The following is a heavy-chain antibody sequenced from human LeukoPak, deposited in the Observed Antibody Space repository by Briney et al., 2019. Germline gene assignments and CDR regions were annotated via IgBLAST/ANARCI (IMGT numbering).Heavy chain of an antibody. V-gene: IGHV3-48*01. Sequence: GGSLRLSCAASGFTFSSYSMNWVRQAPGKGLEWVSYISSSSSTIYYADSVKGRFTISRDNAKNSLYLQMNSLRAEDTAVYYCARASYDFWSGPQRGYYYYYMDVWGKGTTVTVSS. CDR1: GFTFSSYS. D-gene: IGHD3-3*01. CDR3: ARASYDFWSGPQRGYYYYYMDV. CDR2: ISSSSSTI. J-gene: IGHJ6*03.